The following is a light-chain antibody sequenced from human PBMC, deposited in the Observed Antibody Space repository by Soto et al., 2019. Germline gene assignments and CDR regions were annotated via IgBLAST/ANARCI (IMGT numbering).Light chain of an antibody. CDR2: AVS. CDR1: SSEVGGYSY. V-gene: IGLV2-14*01. CDR3: ASYTTSSTYV. J-gene: IGLJ1*01. Sequence: QSALTQPASVSGSPGQSIAISCTGTSSEVGGYSYVSWYQQQPGKAPKLVISAVSNRPSGVSDRFSGSKSGNTASLTISGLQTEDEADYYCASYTTSSTYVFGTGTKLTVL.